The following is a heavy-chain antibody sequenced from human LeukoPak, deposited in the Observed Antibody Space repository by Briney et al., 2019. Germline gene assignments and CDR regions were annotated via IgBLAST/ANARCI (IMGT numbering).Heavy chain of an antibody. CDR2: IYHSGST. CDR3: GRETIAATGTSVFFDY. CDR1: GASVSSSGYY. J-gene: IGHJ4*02. Sequence: SETLSLTCTVSGASVSSSGYYWSWLRQPPGKGLEWIVYIYHSGSTNYNPSLQSRVTISVDTSKNQFSLKLTSMTAADSAVYYCGRETIAATGTSVFFDYWGQGTLVTVSS. D-gene: IGHD6-13*01. V-gene: IGHV4-61*08.